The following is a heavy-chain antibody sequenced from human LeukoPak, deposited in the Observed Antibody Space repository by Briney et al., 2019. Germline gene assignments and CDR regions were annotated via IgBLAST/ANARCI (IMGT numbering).Heavy chain of an antibody. CDR3: ARDRRYCSSTSCYTVAFDI. D-gene: IGHD2-2*02. CDR1: GGSISSYY. Sequence: SETLSLTCTVSGGSISSYYWSWIRQPPGKGLEWIGYIYYSGSTNYNPSLKSRVTISVDTSKNQFSLKLSSVTAADTAVYYRARDRRYCSSTSCYTVAFDIWGQGTMVTVSS. V-gene: IGHV4-59*01. CDR2: IYYSGST. J-gene: IGHJ3*02.